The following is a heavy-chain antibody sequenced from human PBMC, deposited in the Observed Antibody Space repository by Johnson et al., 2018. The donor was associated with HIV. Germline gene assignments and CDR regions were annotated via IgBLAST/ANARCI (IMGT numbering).Heavy chain of an antibody. J-gene: IGHJ3*02. D-gene: IGHD2-21*02. Sequence: QMLLVESRGVLVQPGGSLRLSCAASGFTFSTYAMHWVRQAPGKGLEWVSFIRFDGSNKYYADSVKGRFTISRDNSKNTLYLQMNSLRAEDTAVYYCARGGLLSPDAFDIWGQGTMVTVSS. CDR3: ARGGLLSPDAFDI. CDR1: GFTFSTYA. V-gene: IGHV3-30*02. CDR2: IRFDGSNK.